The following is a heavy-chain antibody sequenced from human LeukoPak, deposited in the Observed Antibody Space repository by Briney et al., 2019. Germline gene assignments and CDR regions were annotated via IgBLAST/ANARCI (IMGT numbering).Heavy chain of an antibody. CDR2: IKEDGSEK. CDR1: GFTFSSYW. CDR3: ARLPLTARRHFEC. J-gene: IGHJ4*02. Sequence: RGSLRLSCAASGFTFSSYWMSWVRQTPGKGLEWVANIKEDGSEKYYLDSVKGRFTISRDNAKNSLYLQMNSLRAEDTAVFYCARLPLTARRHFECWGQGAPVTVSS. D-gene: IGHD5-18*01. V-gene: IGHV3-7*02.